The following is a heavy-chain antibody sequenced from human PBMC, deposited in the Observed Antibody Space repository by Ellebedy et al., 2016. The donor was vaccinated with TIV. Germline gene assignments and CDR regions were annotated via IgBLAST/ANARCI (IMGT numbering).Heavy chain of an antibody. CDR3: ARGNDYGDYVRAFDI. D-gene: IGHD4-17*01. Sequence: GGSLRLXCAASGFTFSSYSMNWVRQAPGKGLEWVSYISSSSSTIYYADSVKGRFTISRDNAKNSLYLQMNSLRAEDTAVYYCARGNDYGDYVRAFDIWGQGTMVTVSS. CDR2: ISSSSSTI. J-gene: IGHJ3*02. V-gene: IGHV3-48*01. CDR1: GFTFSSYS.